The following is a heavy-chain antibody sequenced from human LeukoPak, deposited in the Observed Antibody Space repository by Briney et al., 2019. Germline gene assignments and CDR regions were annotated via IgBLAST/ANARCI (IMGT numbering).Heavy chain of an antibody. Sequence: ASVKVSCKASGYTFTGYYMHWVRQAPGQGLEWMGWISAYNGNTNYAQKLQGRVTMTTDTSTSTAYMELRSLRSDDTAVYYCARDLGNSSSWYWGQGTLVTVSS. CDR1: GYTFTGYY. V-gene: IGHV1-18*04. CDR2: ISAYNGNT. J-gene: IGHJ4*02. D-gene: IGHD6-13*01. CDR3: ARDLGNSSSWY.